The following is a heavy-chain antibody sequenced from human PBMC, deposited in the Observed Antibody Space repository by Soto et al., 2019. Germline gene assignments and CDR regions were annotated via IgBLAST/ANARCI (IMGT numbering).Heavy chain of an antibody. CDR2: IKQDGSEK. J-gene: IGHJ6*02. Sequence: GGSLRLSCAASGFTFSSYWMSWVRQAPGKWLEWVANIKQDGSEKYYVDSVKGRFTISRDNAKNSLYLQMNSLRAEDTAVYYCARDAKLGLLNYYYYGMDVWGQGXTVTVSS. CDR1: GFTFSSYW. D-gene: IGHD1-7*01. V-gene: IGHV3-7*01. CDR3: ARDAKLGLLNYYYYGMDV.